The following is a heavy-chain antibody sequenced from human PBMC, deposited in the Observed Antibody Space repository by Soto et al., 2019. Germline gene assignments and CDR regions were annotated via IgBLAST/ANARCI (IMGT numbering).Heavy chain of an antibody. D-gene: IGHD4-4*01. V-gene: IGHV4-59*01. Sequence: LSLTFTVSVGSISSYYWSWIRQPPGKGLEWIGYIYYSGSTNYNPSLKSRVTISVDTSKNQFSLKLSSVTAADTAVYYCARVGYSNYGVDYWGQGTLVTVSS. CDR2: IYYSGST. CDR3: ARVGYSNYGVDY. J-gene: IGHJ4*02. CDR1: VGSISSYY.